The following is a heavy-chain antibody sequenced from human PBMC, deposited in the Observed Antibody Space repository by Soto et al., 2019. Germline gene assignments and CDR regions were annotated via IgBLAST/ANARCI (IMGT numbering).Heavy chain of an antibody. J-gene: IGHJ5*02. CDR1: GGSISSYY. V-gene: IGHV4-4*07. Sequence: QVQLQESGPGLVKPSETLSLTCTVSGGSISSYYWSWIRQPAGKALEWIGRIYTSGSTNYNPSLKSRVTMSVDTSKNQFSLKLSSVTAADTAVYYCASGGYCSGGSCSLNWFDPWGQGTLVTVSS. CDR3: ASGGYCSGGSCSLNWFDP. D-gene: IGHD2-15*01. CDR2: IYTSGST.